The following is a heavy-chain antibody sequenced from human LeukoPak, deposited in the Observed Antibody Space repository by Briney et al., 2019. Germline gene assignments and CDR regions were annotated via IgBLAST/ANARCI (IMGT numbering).Heavy chain of an antibody. CDR2: IYYSGST. CDR1: GGSISSYY. D-gene: IGHD1-20*01. J-gene: IGHJ6*02. Sequence: SETLSLTCTVSGGSISSYYWSWIRQPPGKGLEWTGYIYYSGSTNYNPSLKSRVTISVDTSKNQFSLKLSSVTAADTAVYYCARVKYNWNDVTSYYGMDVWGQGTTVTVSS. V-gene: IGHV4-59*12. CDR3: ARVKYNWNDVTSYYGMDV.